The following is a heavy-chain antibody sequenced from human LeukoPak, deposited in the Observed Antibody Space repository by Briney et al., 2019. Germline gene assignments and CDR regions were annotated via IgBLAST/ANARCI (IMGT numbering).Heavy chain of an antibody. CDR1: GFTFSSYA. V-gene: IGHV3-23*01. Sequence: VGSLRLSCAASGFTFSSYAMSWVRQAPGKGLECGSAISGSGGSTYYAESVGGRFTISRDNYKNRLYLQMNSLICGRTGVYFCAKALGGSYLYYFDYWGEGTLVTVSS. D-gene: IGHD1-26*01. CDR2: ISGSGGST. J-gene: IGHJ4*01. CDR3: AKALGGSYLYYFDY.